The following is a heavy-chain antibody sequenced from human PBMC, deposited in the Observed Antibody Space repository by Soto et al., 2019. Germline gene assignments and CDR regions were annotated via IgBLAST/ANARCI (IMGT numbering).Heavy chain of an antibody. Sequence: EVQLVESGGGLVQPGGSLRLSCAASGFTFSSYWMSWVRQAPGKGLEWVANIKQDGSEKYYVDSVKGRFTISRDNAKNSMYLQMNSLRAEDTAVYYCARGGDSGSYYGYYYSGMDVWGQGTTVTVSS. CDR3: ARGGDSGSYYGYYYSGMDV. J-gene: IGHJ6*02. D-gene: IGHD1-26*01. CDR2: IKQDGSEK. V-gene: IGHV3-7*03. CDR1: GFTFSSYW.